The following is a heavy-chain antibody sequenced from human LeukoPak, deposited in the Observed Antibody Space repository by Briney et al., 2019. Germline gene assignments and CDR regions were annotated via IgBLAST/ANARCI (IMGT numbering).Heavy chain of an antibody. CDR1: GNYW. D-gene: IGHD2/OR15-2a*01. CDR3: VSFYETY. CDR2: INSDGSWT. V-gene: IGHV3-74*01. Sequence: GGSLRLSCAASGNYWMHWVRQAPGKGLVWVSHINSDGSWTSYADSVKGRFTISKDNAKNTVYLQMNNLRAEDTAVYCCVSFYETYWGRGTLVTVSS. J-gene: IGHJ4*02.